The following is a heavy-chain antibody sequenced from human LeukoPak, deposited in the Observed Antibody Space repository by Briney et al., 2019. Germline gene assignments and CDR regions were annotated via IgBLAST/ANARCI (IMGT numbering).Heavy chain of an antibody. CDR3: ARGRWGRDAYSSRSYWYFDL. CDR2: INHSGST. D-gene: IGHD5-24*01. Sequence: PSETLSLTCAVDGGSFSGYYWSWIRQPPGKGLEWIGEINHSGSTNYNPSLKSRVTIPVDTSKNQFSLKLSSVTAADTAVYYCARGRWGRDAYSSRSYWYFDLWGRGTLVTVSS. CDR1: GGSFSGYY. J-gene: IGHJ2*01. V-gene: IGHV4-34*01.